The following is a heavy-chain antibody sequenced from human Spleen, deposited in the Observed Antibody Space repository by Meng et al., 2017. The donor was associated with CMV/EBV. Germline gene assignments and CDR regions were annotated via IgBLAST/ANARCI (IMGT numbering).Heavy chain of an antibody. CDR2: INPNSGGT. V-gene: IGHV1-2*02. D-gene: IGHD1-1*01. J-gene: IGHJ6*02. CDR1: GYTFIGYR. CDR3: ARGERQPFYGLDV. Sequence: ASVKVSCKASGYTFIGYRLHWVRQAPGQGLEWMGWINPNSGGTNYAQKFQGRVTMTRDTSISTAYVELSWLRFDDTAVYYRARGERQPFYGLDVWGQGTTVTVSS.